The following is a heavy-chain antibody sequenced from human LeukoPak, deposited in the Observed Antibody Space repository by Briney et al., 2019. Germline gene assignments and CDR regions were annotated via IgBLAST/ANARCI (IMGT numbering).Heavy chain of an antibody. J-gene: IGHJ6*03. V-gene: IGHV4-39*07. D-gene: IGHD3-9*01. Sequence: SETLSLTCTVSGGSISSSSYYWGWLRQPPGKGLEWIGSIYYSGSTYYNPSLKSRVTISVDTSKNQFSLKLSSVTAADTAVYYCASNTYYDILTGFSGYYYMDVWGKGTTVTVSS. CDR2: IYYSGST. CDR1: GGSISSSSYY. CDR3: ASNTYYDILTGFSGYYYMDV.